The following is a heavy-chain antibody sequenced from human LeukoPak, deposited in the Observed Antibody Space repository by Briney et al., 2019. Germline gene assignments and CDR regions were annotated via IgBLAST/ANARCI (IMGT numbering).Heavy chain of an antibody. D-gene: IGHD3-9*01. J-gene: IGHJ4*02. Sequence: ASVKVSCKASGYTFTGYYIHWVRQAPGQGLEWMGWINPNSGGTNYAQKFQGRVTMTRDTSISTAYMELSRLRSDDTAVYYCARGRYDILTGYYTFDYWGQGTLVTVSS. CDR1: GYTFTGYY. CDR2: INPNSGGT. CDR3: ARGRYDILTGYYTFDY. V-gene: IGHV1-2*02.